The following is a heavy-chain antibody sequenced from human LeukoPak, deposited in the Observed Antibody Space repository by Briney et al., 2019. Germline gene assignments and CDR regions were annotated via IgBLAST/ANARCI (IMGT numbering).Heavy chain of an antibody. CDR1: CGSISSYY. CDR2: IYYSGST. V-gene: IGHV4-59*01. J-gene: IGHJ6*03. CDR3: ARANPLVVVVRSYYYMDV. Sequence: SETLSLTCTVYCGSISSYYWSWIRQPPGKGLEWIGYIYYSGSTNYNPSPKSRVTISVDTPKNQLPLKLSSVTAADTAVYYCARANPLVVVVRSYYYMDVWGKGTTVTVSS. D-gene: IGHD3-22*01.